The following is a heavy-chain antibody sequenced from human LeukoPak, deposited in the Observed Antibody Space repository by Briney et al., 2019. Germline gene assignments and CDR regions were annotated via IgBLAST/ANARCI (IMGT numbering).Heavy chain of an antibody. CDR2: IYYSGST. V-gene: IGHV4-39*07. CDR1: GGSISSSSYY. CDR3: ARAGYSGYEKYYYYYMDV. D-gene: IGHD5-12*01. Sequence: SETPSLTCTVSGGSISSSSYYWGWIRQPPGKGPEWFGSIYYSGSTYYNPSLKSRVTISVDTSKNQFSLKLSSVTAADTAVYYCARAGYSGYEKYYYYYMDVWGKGTTVTVSS. J-gene: IGHJ6*03.